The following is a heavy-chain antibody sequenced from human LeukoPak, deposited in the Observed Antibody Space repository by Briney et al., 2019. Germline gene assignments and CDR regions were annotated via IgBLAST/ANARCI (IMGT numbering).Heavy chain of an antibody. D-gene: IGHD6-13*01. Sequence: SETLSLTCTVSGGSLDSNSWTWIRQPPATGMEWIGYIYYSGSTNYNPSLKSRVTMSVDMSKNQFSLKLSSVTAADTAVYYCARRSSSWKNWFDPWGQGTLVTVSS. CDR3: ARRSSSWKNWFDP. CDR1: GGSLDSNS. V-gene: IGHV4-59*01. CDR2: IYYSGST. J-gene: IGHJ5*02.